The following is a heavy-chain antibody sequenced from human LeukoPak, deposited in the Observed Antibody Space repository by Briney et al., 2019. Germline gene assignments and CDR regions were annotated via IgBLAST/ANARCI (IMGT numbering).Heavy chain of an antibody. D-gene: IGHD4-17*01. Sequence: GGSLRLSCTASGFTFGDYAMSWVRQAPGKGLDWVGFIRSKAYGGTTEYAASVKGRFTISRDDSKSIAYLQMNSLKTEDTAVYYCTRANGDAGPFDYWGQGALVTVSS. J-gene: IGHJ4*02. CDR3: TRANGDAGPFDY. V-gene: IGHV3-49*04. CDR1: GFTFGDYA. CDR2: IRSKAYGGTT.